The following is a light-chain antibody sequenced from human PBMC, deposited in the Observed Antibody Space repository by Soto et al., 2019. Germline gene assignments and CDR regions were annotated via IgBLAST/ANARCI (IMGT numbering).Light chain of an antibody. V-gene: IGLV2-11*01. CDR1: NSDVGGYNY. Sequence: QSVLTQPRSVSGSPGQSVTISCTGTNSDVGGYNYVSWYQQHPGKAPKLMIYDVSKWPSGVPDRFSGSKSGNTASLTISGLQSEDEADYYCCSYAGSYTWVFGGGTKVTVL. CDR2: DVS. J-gene: IGLJ3*02. CDR3: CSYAGSYTWV.